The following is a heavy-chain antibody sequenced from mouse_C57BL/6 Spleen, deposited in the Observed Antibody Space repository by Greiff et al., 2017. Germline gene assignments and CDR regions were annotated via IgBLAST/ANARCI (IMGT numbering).Heavy chain of an antibody. J-gene: IGHJ2*01. V-gene: IGHV14-1*01. D-gene: IGHD2-3*01. CDR3: TTRWLLRDYFDY. CDR2: IDPEDGDT. Sequence: VKLQQSGAELVRPGASVKLSCTASGFNIKDYYMHWVKQRPEQGLEWIGRIDPEDGDTEYAPKFQGKATMTADTSSNTAYLQLSSLTSEDTAVYYCTTRWLLRDYFDYWGQGTTLTVSS. CDR1: GFNIKDYY.